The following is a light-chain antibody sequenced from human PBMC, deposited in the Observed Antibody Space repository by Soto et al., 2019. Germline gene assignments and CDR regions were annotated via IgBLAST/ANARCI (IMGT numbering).Light chain of an antibody. J-gene: IGLJ3*02. CDR3: QSYDNRPSCYVL. Sequence: QSVLTQPPSVSGAPGQRVTISCTGGSSNIGAGYDVHWYQQLPGTAPKLIIYVNTNRPSGVPDRFSGSKSGTSASLAITGLQDEDEAAYYCQSYDNRPSCYVLFGGGNKLTVI. CDR1: SSNIGAGYD. CDR2: VNT. V-gene: IGLV1-40*01.